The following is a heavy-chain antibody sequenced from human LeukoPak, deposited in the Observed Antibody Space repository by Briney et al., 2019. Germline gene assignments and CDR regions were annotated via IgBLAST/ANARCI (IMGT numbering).Heavy chain of an antibody. J-gene: IGHJ6*03. D-gene: IGHD3-10*01. CDR3: AREDRMVRGVRFHYYYMGV. CDR1: GFTVSSNY. Sequence: GGSLRLSCAASGFTVSSNYMSWVRQAPGKGLEWVSVIYSGGSTYYADSVKGRFTISRDNSKNTLYLQMNSLRAEDTAVYYCAREDRMVRGVRFHYYYMGVWGKGTTVTVSS. V-gene: IGHV3-53*01. CDR2: IYSGGST.